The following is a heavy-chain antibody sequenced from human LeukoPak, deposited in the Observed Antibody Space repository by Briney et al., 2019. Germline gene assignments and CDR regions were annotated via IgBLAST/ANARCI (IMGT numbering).Heavy chain of an antibody. CDR3: ARDGYNSRYYYYYMDV. CDR1: GYTFTSYS. CDR2: INTNTGNP. D-gene: IGHD5-24*01. V-gene: IGHV7-4-1*02. Sequence: ASVKVSCKASGYTFTSYSMNWVRQAPGQGLEWMGWINTNTGNPTYAQGFTGRFVFSLDTSVSTAYLQISSLKAEDTAVYYCARDGYNSRYYYYYMDVWGKGTTVTVSS. J-gene: IGHJ6*03.